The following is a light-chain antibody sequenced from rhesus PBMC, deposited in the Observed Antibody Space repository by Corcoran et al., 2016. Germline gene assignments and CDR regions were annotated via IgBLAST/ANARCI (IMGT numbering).Light chain of an antibody. CDR1: QGITND. J-gene: IGKJ2*01. CDR3: QHYYSTPYS. V-gene: IGKV1-25*01. Sequence: DIQMTQSPSSLSASVGDRVTITCRASQGITNDFAWYQQKPGETPKLLIYEASSLQSGIPSRFSGSGSGTDFTLTISSLQSEDFATYYCQHYYSTPYSFGQGTKVEIK. CDR2: EAS.